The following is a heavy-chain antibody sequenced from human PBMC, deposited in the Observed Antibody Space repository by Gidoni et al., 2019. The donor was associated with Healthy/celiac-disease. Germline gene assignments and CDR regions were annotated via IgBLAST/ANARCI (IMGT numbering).Heavy chain of an antibody. J-gene: IGHJ6*03. V-gene: IGHV1-8*01. Sequence: HVQLVQSGAEVTKPAASVKVSCKASGYTFTSYDINWVRQATGQGLECMGWMNPNSGNTGYAQKFQGRVTMTRNTSISTAYMELSSLRSEDTAVYYGARGSGLSGWELPYYYYYMDVWGKGTTVTVSS. CDR1: GYTFTSYD. CDR3: ARGSGLSGWELPYYYYYMDV. D-gene: IGHD2-15*01. CDR2: MNPNSGNT.